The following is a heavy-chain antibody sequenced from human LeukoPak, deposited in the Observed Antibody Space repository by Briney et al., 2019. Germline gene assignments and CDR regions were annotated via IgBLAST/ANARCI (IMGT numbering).Heavy chain of an antibody. CDR2: ISAYNGNT. Sequence: ASVKVSCKASGYTFTSYGISWVRQAPGQGLEWMGWISAYNGNTNYAQKLQGRVTMTTDTSTSTAYMELRSLRSDDTAVYYCARDRLRSIIWFGELLSGYFDYWGQGTLVTVSS. V-gene: IGHV1-18*01. D-gene: IGHD3-10*01. J-gene: IGHJ4*02. CDR3: ARDRLRSIIWFGELLSGYFDY. CDR1: GYTFTSYG.